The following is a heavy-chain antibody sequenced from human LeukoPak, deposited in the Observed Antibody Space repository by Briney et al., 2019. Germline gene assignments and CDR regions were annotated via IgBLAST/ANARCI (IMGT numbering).Heavy chain of an antibody. J-gene: IGHJ6*02. D-gene: IGHD1-26*01. CDR2: ISWNSGSI. CDR1: GFTFADYA. V-gene: IGHV3-9*01. CDR3: ASFLLVDGMDV. Sequence: PGRSLRLSCAASGFTFADYAMDSVRQPPRNGLEWVSGISWNSGSIGYADSVKGRFTISRDNAKNSLYLQMNSLRAEDTALYYCASFLLVDGMDVWGQGTTVTVSS.